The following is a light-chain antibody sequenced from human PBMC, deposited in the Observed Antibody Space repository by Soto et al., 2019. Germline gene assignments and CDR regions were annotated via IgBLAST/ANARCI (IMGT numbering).Light chain of an antibody. V-gene: IGLV2-11*01. CDR1: SSDVGGYNY. J-gene: IGLJ1*01. CDR2: TVT. Sequence: QSALTQPRSVSGSPGQSVTISCTGTSSDVGGYNYVSWYQQHPGKAPKLLIYTVTKRPSGVPDRFSGSKSDNTASLTISGLPADDEADYYCCSYAGSSSYVVGTGTKLTVL. CDR3: CSYAGSSSYV.